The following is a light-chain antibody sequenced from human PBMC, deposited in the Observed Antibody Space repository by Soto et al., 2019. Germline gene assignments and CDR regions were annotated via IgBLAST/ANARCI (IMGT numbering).Light chain of an antibody. V-gene: IGKV3D-20*01. CDR2: DAS. J-gene: IGKJ4*01. CDR1: QSLSNNF. CDR3: HQFGASPT. Sequence: EIVLTQSPATLSLSPGEGVALSCGASQSLSNNFLAWYQQKPGLAPRLLIFDASTRATGIPDRFSGSGSGTDFTLTISRLVPEDFAVYYCHQFGASPTFGGGTKVEFK.